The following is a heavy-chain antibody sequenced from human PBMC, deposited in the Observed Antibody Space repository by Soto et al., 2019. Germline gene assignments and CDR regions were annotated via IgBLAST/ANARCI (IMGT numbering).Heavy chain of an antibody. D-gene: IGHD3-9*01. V-gene: IGHV2-5*02. CDR3: AHTGYYDLLTFDY. J-gene: IGHJ4*02. CDR1: GFSLSSRKMG. Sequence: SGPTLVNPTQTLTLTCNFSGFSLSSRKMGVGWIRQPPGKALEWLALIYWDDDKRYRPSLNNRITITKDNSKNQVLLTMTNLDPVDTATYYCAHTGYYDLLTFDYWGQGTLVTVSS. CDR2: IYWDDDK.